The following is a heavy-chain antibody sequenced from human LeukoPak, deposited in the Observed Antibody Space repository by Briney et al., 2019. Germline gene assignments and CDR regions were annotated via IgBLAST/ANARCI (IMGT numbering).Heavy chain of an antibody. Sequence: PGGSLRLSCEASGFTFSSYSMHWVRQAPGKGLEWVAYISSSSSITYYADSVKGRFTISRDNAKNSLYVQMNSLRAEDTALYYCAKEMDQVVAATPIDYWGQGTLVTVSS. D-gene: IGHD2-15*01. J-gene: IGHJ4*02. CDR3: AKEMDQVVAATPIDY. V-gene: IGHV3-48*01. CDR2: ISSSSSIT. CDR1: GFTFSSYS.